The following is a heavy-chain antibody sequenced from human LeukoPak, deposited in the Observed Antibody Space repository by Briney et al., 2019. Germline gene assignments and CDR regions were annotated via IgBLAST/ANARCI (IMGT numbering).Heavy chain of an antibody. Sequence: GSLRLSCVASGYTFSSYGMHWVRQAPGKGLQWVAVIWYDESKKYYTDSVKGRFTISRDVSKNTLYLQMSSLRAEDSAMYYCARDGGIGLDYWGQGTLVTVSS. J-gene: IGHJ4*02. V-gene: IGHV3-33*01. D-gene: IGHD2-21*01. CDR2: IWYDESKK. CDR1: GYTFSSYG. CDR3: ARDGGIGLDY.